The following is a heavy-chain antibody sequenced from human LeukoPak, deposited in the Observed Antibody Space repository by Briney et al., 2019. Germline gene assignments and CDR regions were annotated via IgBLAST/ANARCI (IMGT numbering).Heavy chain of an antibody. Sequence: SQTLSLTCTVSGGSISSGDYYWSWIRQPPGKGLEWIGYIYYSGSTYYNPSLKSRVTISVDTSKNQFSLKLSPVTAADTAVYYCARDDMTTVTLDYWGQGTLVTVSS. CDR3: ARDDMTTVTLDY. D-gene: IGHD4-17*01. J-gene: IGHJ4*02. CDR2: IYYSGST. CDR1: GGSISSGDYY. V-gene: IGHV4-30-4*01.